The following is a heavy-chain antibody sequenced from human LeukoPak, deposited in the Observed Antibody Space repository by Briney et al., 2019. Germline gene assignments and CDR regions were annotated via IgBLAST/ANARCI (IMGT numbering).Heavy chain of an antibody. CDR1: GVSISSGGYY. V-gene: IGHV4-31*03. CDR3: ARGLDYGDYEAPGY. J-gene: IGHJ4*02. CDR2: IYYSGST. D-gene: IGHD4-17*01. Sequence: SQTLSLTCTVSGVSISSGGYYWSWIRQHPGKGLEWIGYIYYSGSTYYNPSLKSRVTISVDTSKNQFSLKLSSVTAADTAVYYCARGLDYGDYEAPGYWGQGTLVTVSS.